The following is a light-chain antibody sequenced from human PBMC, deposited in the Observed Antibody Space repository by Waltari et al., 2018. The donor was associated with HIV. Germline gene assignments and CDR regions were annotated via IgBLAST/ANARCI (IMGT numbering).Light chain of an antibody. V-gene: IGLV8-61*01. CDR3: SLYMGGGIWV. CDR1: SGSVSASYC. J-gene: IGLJ3*02. CDR2: RTN. Sequence: QTVVTQEPSFSVSPGGTVTLTCGLSSGSVSASYCPSWYQQTPGQAPRTLCDRTNTRSSGVPDRFSGSILGNKAALTITGAQADDESVYYCSLYMGGGIWVFGGGTKLTVL.